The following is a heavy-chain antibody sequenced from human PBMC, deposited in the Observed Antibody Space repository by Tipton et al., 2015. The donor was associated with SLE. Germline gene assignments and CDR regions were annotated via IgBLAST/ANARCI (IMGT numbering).Heavy chain of an antibody. CDR2: INQDGIDK. CDR3: ARGALAPGAADY. Sequence: GSLRLSCAASGFTFSTYWMNWVRQAPGKGLERVANINQDGIDKYYVDSVKGRFTISRDNAKNLVYLQMNGLRVEDTAVYYCARGALAPGAADYWGRGTLVTVSS. V-gene: IGHV3-7*03. J-gene: IGHJ4*02. CDR1: GFTFSTYW. D-gene: IGHD2-2*01.